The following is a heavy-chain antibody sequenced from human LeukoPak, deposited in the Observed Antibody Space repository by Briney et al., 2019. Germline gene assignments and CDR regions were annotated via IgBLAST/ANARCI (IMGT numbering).Heavy chain of an antibody. J-gene: IGHJ4*02. CDR3: ARNGAYYDSSGSFDY. CDR2: IYTSGST. CDR1: GGSISSYY. D-gene: IGHD3-22*01. Sequence: SKTLSLTCTVSGGSISSYYWSWIRQPAGKGLEWIGRIYTSGSTNYNPSLKSRVTMSVDTSKNQFSLKLSSVTAADTAVYYCARNGAYYDSSGSFDYWGQGTLVTVSS. V-gene: IGHV4-4*07.